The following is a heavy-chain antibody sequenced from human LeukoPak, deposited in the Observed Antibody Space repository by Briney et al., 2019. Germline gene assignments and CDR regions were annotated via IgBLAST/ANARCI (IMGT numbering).Heavy chain of an antibody. D-gene: IGHD3-10*01. Sequence: GGSLRLSCAPSGFTFSSYWMHWVRQAPGKGLVWVSRINTDGSTITYADSVKGRFTVSRDNAKNSLYLQMNSLRAEDTAVYYCARDAYYYASDSWGRGTLVSVSS. CDR3: ARDAYYYASDS. V-gene: IGHV3-74*01. J-gene: IGHJ4*02. CDR2: INTDGSTI. CDR1: GFTFSSYW.